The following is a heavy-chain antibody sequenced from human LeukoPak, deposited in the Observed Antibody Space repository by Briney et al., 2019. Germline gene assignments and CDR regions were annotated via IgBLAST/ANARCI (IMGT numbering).Heavy chain of an antibody. CDR2: IYYSGST. J-gene: IGHJ6*02. V-gene: IGHV4-59*01. CDR3: ARAYSSSSNYYYYGMDV. CDR1: GGSISSYY. Sequence: SETLSLTCTVSGGSISSYYWSWIRQPPGKGLEWIGYIYYSGSTNYNPSLKSRVTISVDTSKNQFSLKLSSVTAADTAVYYCARAYSSSSNYYYYGMDVWGQGTTVTVSS. D-gene: IGHD6-6*01.